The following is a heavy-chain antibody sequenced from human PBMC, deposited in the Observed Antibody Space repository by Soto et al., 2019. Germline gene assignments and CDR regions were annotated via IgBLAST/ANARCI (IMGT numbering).Heavy chain of an antibody. J-gene: IGHJ4*02. CDR1: GFTFSSYS. Sequence: EVQLVESGGGLVKPGGSLRLSCAASGFTFSSYSMNWVRQAPGKGLEWVSSISSGSNYIYYADSVKGRFTISRDNAKNSLHLQRNSLRAEGTAVYYCATGELGSPRGDWGQGTLVTVSS. CDR2: ISSGSNYI. CDR3: ATGELGSPRGD. D-gene: IGHD1-26*01. V-gene: IGHV3-21*02.